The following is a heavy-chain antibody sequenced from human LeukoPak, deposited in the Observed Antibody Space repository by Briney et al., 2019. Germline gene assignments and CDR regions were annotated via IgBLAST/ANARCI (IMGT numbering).Heavy chain of an antibody. Sequence: GGSLRLSCAASGFTVSSNYMSWVRQAPGKGLEWVSAISGGGGSTYYADSVKGRFTISRDNSKNTLYLQMNSLRAEDTAVYYCAKGQTWYYDSSGGGTLDYWGQGTLVTVSS. D-gene: IGHD3-22*01. CDR1: GFTVSSNY. CDR2: ISGGGGST. V-gene: IGHV3-23*01. J-gene: IGHJ4*02. CDR3: AKGQTWYYDSSGGGTLDY.